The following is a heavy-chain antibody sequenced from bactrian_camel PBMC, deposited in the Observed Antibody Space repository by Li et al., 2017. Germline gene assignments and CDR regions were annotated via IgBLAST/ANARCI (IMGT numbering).Heavy chain of an antibody. V-gene: IGHV3-3*01. CDR3: AAAPRQWDGHSRVCPKVYLH. CDR2: MSTSGGGT. D-gene: IGHD2*01. Sequence: HVQLVESGGGSVQAGGSLRLSCAASGYTYSTNCMGWFRRAPGKEREGVAGMSTSGGGTYYGDSVKGRFTISQDNAKNTVTLQMNSLKPEDTAMYYCAAAPRQWDGHSRVCPKVYLHWGRGTQVTVS. CDR1: GYTYSTNC. J-gene: IGHJ4*01.